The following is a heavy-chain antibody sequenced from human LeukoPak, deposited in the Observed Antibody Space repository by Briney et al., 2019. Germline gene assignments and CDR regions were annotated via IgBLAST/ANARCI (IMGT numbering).Heavy chain of an antibody. CDR1: GGSIKSNNW. Sequence: SETLSLTCAVSGGSIKSNNWWSWVRQPPGKGLEWIGEIYHSGSTNYNPSLESRVTVSVDKSKNQFSLDLTSVTAADTAVYYCARINVVDSREYYFDYWGQGTLVTVSS. CDR3: ARINVVDSREYYFDY. CDR2: IYHSGST. V-gene: IGHV4-4*02. J-gene: IGHJ4*02. D-gene: IGHD3-22*01.